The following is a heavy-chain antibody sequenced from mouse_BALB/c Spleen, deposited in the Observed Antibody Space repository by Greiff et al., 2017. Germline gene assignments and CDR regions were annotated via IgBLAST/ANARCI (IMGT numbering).Heavy chain of an antibody. CDR1: GYSFTGYY. Sequence: EVQLQQSGPELVKPGASVKISCKASGYSFTGYYMHWVKQSHVKSLEWIGRINPYNGATSYNQNFKDKASLTVDKSSSTAYMELHSLTSEDSAVYYCARGAYDGYYVAYWGQGTLVTVSA. CDR2: INPYNGAT. J-gene: IGHJ3*01. V-gene: IGHV1-26*01. D-gene: IGHD2-3*01. CDR3: ARGAYDGYYVAY.